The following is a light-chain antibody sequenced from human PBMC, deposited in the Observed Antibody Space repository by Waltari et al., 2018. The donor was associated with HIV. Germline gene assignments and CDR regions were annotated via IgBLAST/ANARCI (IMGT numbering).Light chain of an antibody. V-gene: IGLV2-14*03. CDR2: HVS. CDR3: NSYTTSSTLHVV. CDR1: TRYVGGYNY. Sequence: QSALTQPASVSGSPGKSITISGTGTTRYVGGYNYVSWYQHHPGKAPTLMLYHVSNRPSGVSNRFSGSKSGNTASLTISGLQAEDEADYYCNSYTTSSTLHVVFGGGTKLTVL. J-gene: IGLJ2*01.